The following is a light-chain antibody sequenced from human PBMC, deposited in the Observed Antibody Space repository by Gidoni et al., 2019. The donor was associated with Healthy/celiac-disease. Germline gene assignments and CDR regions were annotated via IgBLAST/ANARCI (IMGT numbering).Light chain of an antibody. V-gene: IGKV4-1*01. Sequence: DIVMTQSPDAVAVSLGERATINCKSSQRVLYSSKDKNSLGWYQQKPGQPPKVLLYWASTRESGVPDRFRGSGSGTDFTLTISSLQSEDVAAYYCQQYYSTPYTFGQGTKLEIK. J-gene: IGKJ2*01. CDR2: WAS. CDR3: QQYYSTPYT. CDR1: QRVLYSSKDKNS.